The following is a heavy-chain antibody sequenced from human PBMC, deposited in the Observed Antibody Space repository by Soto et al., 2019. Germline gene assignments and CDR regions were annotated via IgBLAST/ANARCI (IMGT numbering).Heavy chain of an antibody. CDR3: ARYIYNYGTDV. D-gene: IGHD2-2*02. CDR1: GFTFSSYG. J-gene: IGHJ6*02. Sequence: GGSLRLSCAASGFTFSSYGMHWVRQAPGKGLEWVAVIWYDGSHKYYADSVKGRFTISRDNSKNTLYLQMNSLRAEDTAVYYCARYIYNYGTDVWGQGTTVTVSS. V-gene: IGHV3-33*01. CDR2: IWYDGSHK.